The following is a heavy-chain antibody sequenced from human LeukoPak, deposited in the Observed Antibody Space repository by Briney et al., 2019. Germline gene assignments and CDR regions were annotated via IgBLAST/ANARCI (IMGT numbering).Heavy chain of an antibody. V-gene: IGHV3-23*01. CDR2: ISGSGGST. CDR1: GFTFSSYA. J-gene: IGHJ4*02. CDR3: AKEVYYYDSSGYYHDYFDY. D-gene: IGHD3-22*01. Sequence: PGGSLRLSCAASGFTFSSYAMSWVRQAPGKGLEWVSAISGSGGSTYYADSVKSRFTISRDNSKNTLYLQMNSLRAEDTAVYYCAKEVYYYDSSGYYHDYFDYWGQGTLVTVSS.